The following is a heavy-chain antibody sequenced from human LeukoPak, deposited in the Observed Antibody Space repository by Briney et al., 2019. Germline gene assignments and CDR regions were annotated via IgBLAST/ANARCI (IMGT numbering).Heavy chain of an antibody. J-gene: IGHJ4*02. D-gene: IGHD6-19*01. CDR3: ARDCLSGWYEIRFDY. V-gene: IGHV3-23*01. CDR1: GFTFSSSA. CDR2: ISGSGGST. Sequence: PGGSLRLSCAASGFTFSSSAMNWVRQAPGKGLEWVSAISGSGGSTYYADSVKGRFTISRDNSKTTLYLQMNSLRADDPAVYYCARDCLSGWYEIRFDYWGQGTLVTVSS.